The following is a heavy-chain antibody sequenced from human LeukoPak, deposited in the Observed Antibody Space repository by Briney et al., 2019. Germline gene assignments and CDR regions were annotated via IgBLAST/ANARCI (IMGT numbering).Heavy chain of an antibody. V-gene: IGHV1-69*04. CDR2: IIPVLGIP. D-gene: IGHD6-19*01. Sequence: GASVKVSCKASGGTFSSDAITWVRQAPGQGLEWMGRIIPVLGIPNYAQKFQGRVTITADKASSTAYMELSSLRSEDTAVYFCAGVPGRAVAGHPYWYLDLWGRGTLVTVSS. J-gene: IGHJ2*01. CDR1: GGTFSSDA. CDR3: AGVPGRAVAGHPYWYLDL.